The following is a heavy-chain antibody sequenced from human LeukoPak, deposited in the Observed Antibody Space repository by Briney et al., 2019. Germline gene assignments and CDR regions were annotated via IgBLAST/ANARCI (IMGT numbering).Heavy chain of an antibody. D-gene: IGHD5-24*01. J-gene: IGHJ4*02. CDR1: GDSISTSNSY. CDR2: IYYSGNT. CDR3: ARERKRWLQPSCFDY. V-gene: IGHV4-39*07. Sequence: PSETLSLTCTVSGDSISTSNSYWGWIRQPPGKGLEWIGSIYYSGNTYYNASLKSRVTISVDTSKNQFSLKLSSVTAADTAVYYCARERKRWLQPSCFDYWGQGTLVTVSS.